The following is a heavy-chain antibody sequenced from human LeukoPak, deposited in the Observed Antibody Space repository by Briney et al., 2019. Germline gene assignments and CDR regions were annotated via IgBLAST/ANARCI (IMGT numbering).Heavy chain of an antibody. D-gene: IGHD1-26*01. J-gene: IGHJ4*02. CDR2: INTDGGST. CDR3: ARDPPGATSIDS. V-gene: IGHV3-74*01. CDR1: GFTFSSYW. Sequence: GGSLRLSCAASGFTFSSYWMHWVRQAPGEGLVWVSRINTDGGSTTYAGSVKGQFTISRDNAKNTLYLQMNSLRAEDTAVYYCARDPPGATSIDSWGQGTLVTVSS.